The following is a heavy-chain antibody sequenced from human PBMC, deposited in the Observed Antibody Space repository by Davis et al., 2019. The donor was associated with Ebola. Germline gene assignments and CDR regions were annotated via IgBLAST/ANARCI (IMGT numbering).Heavy chain of an antibody. CDR3: ARVQGSSGYYYYYGMDV. CDR2: IYHSGST. D-gene: IGHD6-6*01. J-gene: IGHJ6*02. V-gene: IGHV4-4*02. CDR1: GGSISSSNW. Sequence: SETLSLTCAVSGGSISSSNWWSWVRQPPGKGLEWIGEIYHSGSTNYNPSLKSRVTISVDKSKNQFSLKLSSVTAADTAVYYCARVQGSSGYYYYYGMDVWGQGTTVTVSS.